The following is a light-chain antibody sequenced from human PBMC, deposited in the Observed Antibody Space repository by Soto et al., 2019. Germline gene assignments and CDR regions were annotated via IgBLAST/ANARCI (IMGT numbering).Light chain of an antibody. Sequence: KLTQSSSSVCASVGDRVSIQGQASHSITNSSNWFQQKPQKAPNLLIDDASTLEVVVQSRFSSTGSGTEFTFSITSLQPEDLGTYYCQQCYMGWTFGQGSNV. CDR2: DAS. V-gene: IGKV1-13*02. CDR3: QQCYMGWT. CDR1: HSITNS. J-gene: IGKJ1*01.